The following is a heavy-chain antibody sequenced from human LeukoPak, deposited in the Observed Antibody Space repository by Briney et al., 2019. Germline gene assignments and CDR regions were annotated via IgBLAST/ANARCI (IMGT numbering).Heavy chain of an antibody. CDR1: GCSISSSSFY. J-gene: IGHJ4*02. CDR2: IYYSGST. CDR3: AKAGLGTYYGTYYFDY. D-gene: IGHD1-26*01. V-gene: IGHV4-39*01. Sequence: SEALSLTCTVSGCSISSSSFYWGWIRPPPGKGLEWIGSIYYSGSTYYNPSLKSRVTISVDTSKNQFSLKLSAVTAADTAVCYCAKAGLGTYYGTYYFDYWGQGTLVTVSS.